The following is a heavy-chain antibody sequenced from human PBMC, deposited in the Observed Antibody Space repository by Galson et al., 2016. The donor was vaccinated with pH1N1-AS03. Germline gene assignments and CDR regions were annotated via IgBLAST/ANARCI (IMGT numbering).Heavy chain of an antibody. CDR1: GGTFNSYI. D-gene: IGHD5-12*01. Sequence: SVKVSCKASGGTFNSYIFTWVRQAPGQGLEWMGRFIPVYDRTNYAEKFQGRATITAPYMELRSLTSQDTAVYYCATYYENSGYALGFWGQGTLVTVSS. CDR3: ATYYENSGYALGF. J-gene: IGHJ4*02. V-gene: IGHV1-69*02. CDR2: FIPVYDRT.